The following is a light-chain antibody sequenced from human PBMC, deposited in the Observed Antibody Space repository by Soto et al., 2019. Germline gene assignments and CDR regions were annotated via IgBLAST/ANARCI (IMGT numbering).Light chain of an antibody. CDR2: AAS. CDR1: QGVSSS. CDR3: QQLNSYPFT. V-gene: IGKV1-9*01. Sequence: DLQLTQSPSFLSASIGDRLTITCRASQGVSSSLAWYQQNPGKAPKLLIYAASTLQSGVPSRFSGSGSGTEFTLTISYLQPEDFATYYCQQLNSYPFTFGPGTKVDIK. J-gene: IGKJ3*01.